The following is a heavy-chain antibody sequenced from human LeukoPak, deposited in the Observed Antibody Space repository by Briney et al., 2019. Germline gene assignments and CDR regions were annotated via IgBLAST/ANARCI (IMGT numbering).Heavy chain of an antibody. D-gene: IGHD4-17*01. CDR2: IYYSGST. CDR1: GGSISSYY. CDR3: ARALYGDYYFDY. V-gene: IGHV4-59*12. J-gene: IGHJ4*02. Sequence: SETLSLTCTVSGGSISSYYWSWIRQPPGKGLEWIGYIYYSGSTNYNPSLKSRVTISVDTSKNQFSLKLSSVTAADTAVYYCARALYGDYYFDYWGQGTLLTVSS.